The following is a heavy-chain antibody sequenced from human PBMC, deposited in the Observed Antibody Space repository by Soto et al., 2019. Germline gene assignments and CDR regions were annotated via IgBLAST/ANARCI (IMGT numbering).Heavy chain of an antibody. V-gene: IGHV1-3*01. J-gene: IGHJ5*02. Sequence: ASVKVSCKASGYTFTNYAIHWARQAPGQRLEWMGWINAGSGYTKYSQEFQGRVTITRDTSATTAYMELSSLKSEDTAVYYCERMEPGGVVPRPNGSAPWGQGTLVPVSS. CDR1: GYTFTNYA. D-gene: IGHD6-6*01. CDR2: INAGSGYT. CDR3: ERMEPGGVVPRPNGSAP.